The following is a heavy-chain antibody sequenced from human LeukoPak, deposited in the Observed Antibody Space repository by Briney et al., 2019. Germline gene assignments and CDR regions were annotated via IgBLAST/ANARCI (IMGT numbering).Heavy chain of an antibody. J-gene: IGHJ4*02. V-gene: IGHV4-59*01. CDR2: IYYSGST. D-gene: IGHD6-13*01. Sequence: SSETLSLTCTVSGASISSYYWSWIRQPPGKGLEWIGYIYYSGSTKYNPSLKSRVTISVDTSKNQFSLKVSSVTAEDTAVYYCASGPYPAAGTDHQFDYWGKGTLVTVSS. CDR1: GASISSYY. CDR3: ASGPYPAAGTDHQFDY.